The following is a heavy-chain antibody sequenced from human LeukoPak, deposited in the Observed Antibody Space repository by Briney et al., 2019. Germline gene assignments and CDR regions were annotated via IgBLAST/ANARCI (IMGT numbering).Heavy chain of an antibody. CDR1: GGSFSGYY. J-gene: IGHJ6*02. CDR3: ARVSSTIFERYYGMDV. Sequence: SETLSLTCAVYGGSFSGYYWSWIRQPPGKGLEWIGEINHSGSTNYNPSLKSRVTISVDTSKNQFSLKLSSVTAADTAVYYCARVSSTIFERYYGMDVWGQGTTVTVSS. CDR2: INHSGST. V-gene: IGHV4-34*01. D-gene: IGHD3-3*01.